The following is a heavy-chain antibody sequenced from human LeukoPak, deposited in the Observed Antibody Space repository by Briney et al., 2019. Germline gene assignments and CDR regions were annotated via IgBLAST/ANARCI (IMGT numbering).Heavy chain of an antibody. CDR2: INSDASTT. Sequence: PGGSLRLSCAASGFTFNNYWMHWVRQAPGKGLVWVSRINSDASTTNYVDSVKGRFTMSRDNSKNTLYLQMNSLRAEDTAVYYCASSPTDIVVVPAAVDYWGQGTLVTVSS. CDR3: ASSPTDIVVVPAAVDY. CDR1: GFTFNNYW. D-gene: IGHD2-2*01. V-gene: IGHV3-74*01. J-gene: IGHJ4*02.